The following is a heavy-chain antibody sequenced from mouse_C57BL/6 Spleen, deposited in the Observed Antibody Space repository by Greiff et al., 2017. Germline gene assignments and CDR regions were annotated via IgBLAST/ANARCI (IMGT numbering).Heavy chain of an antibody. Sequence: VQLQQSGAELVKPGAFVKISCKASGYAFRSYWMNWVKQRPGQGLEWIGQIYPGDGDTYYNGKFKGKATLTADKSSSTAYMQRSSLTSEDSAVYFCASPVYDGYDGFAYWGQGTLVTVSA. J-gene: IGHJ3*01. CDR2: IYPGDGDT. V-gene: IGHV1-80*01. CDR1: GYAFRSYW. CDR3: ASPVYDGYDGFAY. D-gene: IGHD2-3*01.